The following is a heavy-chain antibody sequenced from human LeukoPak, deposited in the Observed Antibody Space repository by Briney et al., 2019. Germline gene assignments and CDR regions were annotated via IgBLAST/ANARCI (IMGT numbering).Heavy chain of an antibody. CDR1: GFTFSGSA. V-gene: IGHV3-73*01. CDR3: ARDLTVGPTTDYFDY. J-gene: IGHJ4*02. Sequence: GGSRRLSCAASGFTFSGSAMHWVRQASGKGLEWVGRIRSKANIYATAYAASVKGRFTISRDDSKNTTYLQMNSLKTEDTAVYYCARDLTVGPTTDYFDYWGQGTLVTVSS. D-gene: IGHD1-26*01. CDR2: IRSKANIYAT.